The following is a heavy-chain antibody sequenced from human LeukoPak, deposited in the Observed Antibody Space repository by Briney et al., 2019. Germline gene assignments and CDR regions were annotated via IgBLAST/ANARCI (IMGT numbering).Heavy chain of an antibody. J-gene: IGHJ3*02. Sequence: SETLSLTCTVSGGSISSGNYYWGWIRQPPGKGLEWIGNIYHSGNTYYNPSLKSRVTISVDTSKNQFSLKLSSVTAADTAVYYCAREGGLYSGSYYDAFDIWGQGTLVTVSS. CDR3: AREGGLYSGSYYDAFDI. V-gene: IGHV4-39*07. CDR1: GGSISSGNYY. CDR2: IYHSGNT. D-gene: IGHD1-26*01.